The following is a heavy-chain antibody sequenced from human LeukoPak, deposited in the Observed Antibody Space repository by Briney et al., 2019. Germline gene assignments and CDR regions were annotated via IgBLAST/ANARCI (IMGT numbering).Heavy chain of an antibody. CDR1: GGTFSSYA. Sequence: SVKVSCKASGGTFSSYAISWVRQAPGQGLEWMGRIIPILGIANYAQKFQGRVTITADKSTSTAYMELRSLRSDDTAVYYCARDRQLLAFDYWGQGTLVTVSS. CDR2: IIPILGIA. CDR3: ARDRQLLAFDY. J-gene: IGHJ4*02. D-gene: IGHD2-2*01. V-gene: IGHV1-69*04.